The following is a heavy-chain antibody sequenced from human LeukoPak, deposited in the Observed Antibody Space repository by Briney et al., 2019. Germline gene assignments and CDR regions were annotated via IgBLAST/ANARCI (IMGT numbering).Heavy chain of an antibody. CDR3: ARDQFDILTGYFGY. J-gene: IGHJ4*02. D-gene: IGHD3-9*01. CDR2: ISYDGSNK. V-gene: IGHV3-30-3*01. CDR1: GFTFSSFW. Sequence: GGSLRLSCAASGFTFSSFWMSWVRQAPGKGLEWVAVISYDGSNKYYADSVKGRFTISRDNSKNTLYLQMNSLRAEDTAVYYCARDQFDILTGYFGYWGQGTLVTVSS.